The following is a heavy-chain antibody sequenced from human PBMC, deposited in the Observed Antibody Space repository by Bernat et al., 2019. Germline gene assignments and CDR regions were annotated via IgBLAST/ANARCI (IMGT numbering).Heavy chain of an antibody. Sequence: QVQLQESGPGLVKPSGTLSLTCAVSGGSISSSNWWSWVRQPPGQGVEWIGEIYHSVSTNYNPSLKSRVTISVDKSKNQFSLKLSSVTAADTAVYYCARDDYYDSSGYKPLDYWGQGTLVTVSS. D-gene: IGHD3-22*01. CDR1: GGSISSSNW. J-gene: IGHJ4*02. CDR2: IYHSVST. CDR3: ARDDYYDSSGYKPLDY. V-gene: IGHV4-4*02.